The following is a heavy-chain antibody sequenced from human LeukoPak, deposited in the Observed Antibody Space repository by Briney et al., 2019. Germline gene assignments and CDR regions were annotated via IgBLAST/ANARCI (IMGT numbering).Heavy chain of an antibody. CDR1: GGSFSGYY. CDR3: ARHGRTTATRGYCSSTSCSRYFDY. Sequence: SETPSLTCAVYGGSFSGYYWSWIRQPPGKGLEWIGEINHSGSTNYNPSLKSRVTISVDTSKNQFSLKLSSVTAADTAVYYCARHGRTTATRGYCSSTSCSRYFDYWGQGTLVTVSS. D-gene: IGHD2-2*01. V-gene: IGHV4-34*01. J-gene: IGHJ4*02. CDR2: INHSGST.